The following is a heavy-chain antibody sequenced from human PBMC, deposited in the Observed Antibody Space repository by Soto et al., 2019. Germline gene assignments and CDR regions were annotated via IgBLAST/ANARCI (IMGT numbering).Heavy chain of an antibody. CDR2: ITKSSRII. V-gene: IGHV3-48*02. CDR3: ARDCGRGYGMDV. Sequence: PGGSLRLSCAASGFTFNTYSMNWVRQAPGKGLEWVSYITKSSRIIYYADSVKGRFTISRDNAKNSLYLQMNSLRDEDTAVYYCARDCGRGYGMDVWGQGTTVTVSS. CDR1: GFTFNTYS. J-gene: IGHJ6*02.